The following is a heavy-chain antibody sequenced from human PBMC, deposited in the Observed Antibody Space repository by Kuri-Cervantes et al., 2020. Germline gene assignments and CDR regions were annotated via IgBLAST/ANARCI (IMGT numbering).Heavy chain of an antibody. CDR2: IKQDGSEK. Sequence: GESLKISCAASGFTFSSYWMSWVRQAPGEGLEWVANIKQDGSEKYYVGSVKGRFTISRENAKNSLYLQMNSLRAGDTAVYYCARDGCSSTSCYMYFQHWGQGTLVTVSS. D-gene: IGHD2-2*02. CDR1: GFTFSSYW. CDR3: ARDGCSSTSCYMYFQH. V-gene: IGHV3-7*01. J-gene: IGHJ1*01.